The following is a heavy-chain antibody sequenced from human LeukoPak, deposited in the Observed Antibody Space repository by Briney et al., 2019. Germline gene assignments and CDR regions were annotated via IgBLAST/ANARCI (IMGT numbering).Heavy chain of an antibody. V-gene: IGHV4-39*07. D-gene: IGHD3-3*01. CDR2: IYYSGST. Sequence: SETLSLTCTVSGGSISSSSYYWGWIRQPPGKGLEWIGSIYYSGSTYYNPSLKSRVTISVDTSKNQFSLKLSSVTAADTAVYYCARDCYDFWSGYYTGYVGYWGQGTLVTVSS. J-gene: IGHJ4*02. CDR3: ARDCYDFWSGYYTGYVGY. CDR1: GGSISSSSYY.